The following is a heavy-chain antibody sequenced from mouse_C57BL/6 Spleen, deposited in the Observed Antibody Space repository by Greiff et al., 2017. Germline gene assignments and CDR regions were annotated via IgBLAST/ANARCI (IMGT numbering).Heavy chain of an antibody. J-gene: IGHJ4*01. D-gene: IGHD2-1*01. Sequence: EVQLVESGGGLVKPGGSLKLSCAASGFTFSDYGMHWVRQAPEKGLEWVAYISSGSSTIYYADTVKGRFTITRDNAKNTRFMQMTGLRSEDTAMYYCARRDYGNYVDAMDYWGQGTSVTVSS. CDR2: ISSGSSTI. CDR3: ARRDYGNYVDAMDY. CDR1: GFTFSDYG. V-gene: IGHV5-17*01.